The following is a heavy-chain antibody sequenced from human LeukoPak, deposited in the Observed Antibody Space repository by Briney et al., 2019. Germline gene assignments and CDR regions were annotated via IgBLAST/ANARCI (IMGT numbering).Heavy chain of an antibody. Sequence: GRSLRLSCAASGFTFSSYGMHWVRQAPGKGLEWVAVISYDGSNKYYADSVKGRFTISRDNSKNTLYLQMNSLRAEDTAVYYCAKAFYGSGPYYYGMHVWGKGTTVTVSS. CDR2: ISYDGSNK. CDR1: GFTFSSYG. J-gene: IGHJ6*04. CDR3: AKAFYGSGPYYYGMHV. D-gene: IGHD3-10*01. V-gene: IGHV3-30*18.